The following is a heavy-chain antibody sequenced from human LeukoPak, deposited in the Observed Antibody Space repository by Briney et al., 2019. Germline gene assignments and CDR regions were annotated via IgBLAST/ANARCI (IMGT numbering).Heavy chain of an antibody. D-gene: IGHD3-22*01. CDR2: VSGSGGGT. CDR3: ATRGHSSGWYDY. CDR1: GFTFTSYA. Sequence: GGSLRLSCAASGFTFTSYAMSWVRQAPGKGLEWVSTVSGSGGGTYYADSVKGRFTIFRDDSKNTLYLQMNSLRVEDTAIYYCATRGHSSGWYDYWGQGTLVTVSS. V-gene: IGHV3-23*01. J-gene: IGHJ4*02.